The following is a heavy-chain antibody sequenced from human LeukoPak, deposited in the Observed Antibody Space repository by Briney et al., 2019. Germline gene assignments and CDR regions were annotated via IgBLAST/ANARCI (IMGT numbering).Heavy chain of an antibody. CDR2: ISSSSSYI. D-gene: IGHD4-17*01. CDR3: ARDLGTTVTTINY. J-gene: IGHJ4*02. V-gene: IGHV3-21*01. CDR1: GFTFSSYS. Sequence: GGSLRLSCAASGFTFSSYSMNWVRQAPGKGLEWVSSISSSSSYIYYADSVKGRFTISRDNAKNSLYLQMNSLRAEDTAVYCCARDLGTTVTTINYWGQGTLVTVSS.